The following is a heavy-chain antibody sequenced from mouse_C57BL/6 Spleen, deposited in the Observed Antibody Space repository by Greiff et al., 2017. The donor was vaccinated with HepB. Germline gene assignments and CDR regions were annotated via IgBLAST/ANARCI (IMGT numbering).Heavy chain of an antibody. Sequence: VQLKESGPELVKPGASVKIPCKASGYTFTDYNMDWVKQSHGKSLEWIGDINPNNGGTIYNQKFKGKATLTVDKSSSTAYMELRSLTSEDTAVYYCARRHGNYVFFFDYWGQGTTLTVSS. CDR3: ARRHGNYVFFFDY. CDR1: GYTFTDYN. V-gene: IGHV1-18*01. J-gene: IGHJ2*01. D-gene: IGHD2-1*01. CDR2: INPNNGGT.